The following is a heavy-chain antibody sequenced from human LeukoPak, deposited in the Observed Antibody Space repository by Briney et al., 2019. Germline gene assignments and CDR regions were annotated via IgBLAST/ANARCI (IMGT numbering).Heavy chain of an antibody. CDR1: GFTFSNYW. CDR2: IKSDGSST. J-gene: IGHJ4*02. V-gene: IGHV3-74*01. Sequence: GGSLRLSCAASGFTFSNYWMHWVRQAPGKGLVWVARIKSDGSSTSYADFVKGRFTISRDNAKSTLYLQMNSLRAEDTAVCYCARESRDYWGQGTLVTVSS. CDR3: ARESRDY.